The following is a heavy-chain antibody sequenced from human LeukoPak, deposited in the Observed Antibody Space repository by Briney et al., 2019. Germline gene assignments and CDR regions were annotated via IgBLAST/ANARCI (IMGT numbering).Heavy chain of an antibody. Sequence: GGSLRLSCAASGFTVSSNYMSWVRQAPGKGLEWVSVIYSGGSIYYADSVKGRFTISRDNSKNTVYLQMNSLRAEDTAVYHCARGAQWSFDYWGQGTLVTVSS. CDR2: IYSGGSI. J-gene: IGHJ4*02. V-gene: IGHV3-53*01. CDR1: GFTVSSNY. CDR3: ARGAQWSFDY. D-gene: IGHD2-15*01.